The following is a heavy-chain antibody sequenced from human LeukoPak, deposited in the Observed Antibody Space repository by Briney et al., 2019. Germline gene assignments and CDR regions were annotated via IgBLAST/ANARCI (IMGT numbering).Heavy chain of an antibody. J-gene: IGHJ4*02. V-gene: IGHV4-34*01. CDR1: GGSFSGYY. CDR2: INHSGST. CDR3: ARLGRPYCYDSSGYPTMVFDY. Sequence: PSETLSLTCAVYGGSFSGYYWSWIRQPPGKGLEWIGEINHSGSTNYNPSLKSRVTISVDTSKNQFSLKLSSVTAADTAVYYCARLGRPYCYDSSGYPTMVFDYWGQGTLVTVSS. D-gene: IGHD3-22*01.